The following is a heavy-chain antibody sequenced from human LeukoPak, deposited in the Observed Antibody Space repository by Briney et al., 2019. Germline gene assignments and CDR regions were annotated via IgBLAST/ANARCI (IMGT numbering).Heavy chain of an antibody. V-gene: IGHV4-59*08. Sequence: SETLSLTCTVSGGSISRYYWSWIRQPPGKGLEWIGYFYSGGTNYNPSLKGRVAISVDTSQNQFSLKVTSVTAADTAVYYCTRHSKDSSGYYYDRPLDYWGQGTLVTVSS. CDR1: GGSISRYY. J-gene: IGHJ4*02. D-gene: IGHD3-22*01. CDR2: FYSGGT. CDR3: TRHSKDSSGYYYDRPLDY.